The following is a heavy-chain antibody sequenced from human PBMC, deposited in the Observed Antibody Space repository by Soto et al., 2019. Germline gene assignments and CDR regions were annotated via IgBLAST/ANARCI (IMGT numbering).Heavy chain of an antibody. Sequence: ASVKVSCKASGYTFTSYGISWVRQAPGQGLEWMGWISAYNGNTNYAQKLQGRVTMTTDTSTSTAYMELRRLRSDDTAVYYCARVDTAMILNWFDPWGQGTMVTVSS. CDR2: ISAYNGNT. V-gene: IGHV1-18*01. CDR3: ARVDTAMILNWFDP. D-gene: IGHD5-18*01. CDR1: GYTFTSYG. J-gene: IGHJ5*02.